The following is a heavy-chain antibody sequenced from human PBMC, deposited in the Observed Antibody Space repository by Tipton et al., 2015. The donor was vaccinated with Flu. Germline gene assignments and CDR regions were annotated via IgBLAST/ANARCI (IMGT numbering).Heavy chain of an antibody. CDR1: GGSISSTTHY. CDR3: ARRSYSNYVSDPKNWFDP. D-gene: IGHD4-11*01. CDR2: IYISGST. Sequence: LSCSVSGGSISSTTHYWSWIRQPAGKGLEWIGRIYISGSTNYNPSLKSRVSMSLDRAKNQFSLKVNSVTAADTAVYYCARRSYSNYVSDPKNWFDPWGQGTLVTVSS. V-gene: IGHV4-61*02. J-gene: IGHJ5*02.